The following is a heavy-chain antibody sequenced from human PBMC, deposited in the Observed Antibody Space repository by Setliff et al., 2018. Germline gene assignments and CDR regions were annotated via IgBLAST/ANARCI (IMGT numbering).Heavy chain of an antibody. CDR3: ARDLPFYYYDSSGYY. J-gene: IGHJ4*02. Sequence: GGSLRLSCAASGFTFSSYEMNWVRQAPGKGLEWVPYISSSGSTIYYADSVKGRFTISRDNAKNSLYLQMNSLRAEDTAVYYCARDLPFYYYDSSGYYWGQGTLVTVSS. CDR1: GFTFSSYE. CDR2: ISSSGSTI. V-gene: IGHV3-48*03. D-gene: IGHD3-22*01.